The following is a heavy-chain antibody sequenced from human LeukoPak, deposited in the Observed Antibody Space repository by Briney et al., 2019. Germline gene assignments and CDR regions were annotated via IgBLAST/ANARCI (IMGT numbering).Heavy chain of an antibody. D-gene: IGHD3/OR15-3a*01. J-gene: IGHJ4*02. CDR2: IKRDGSDK. V-gene: IGHV3-7*01. Sequence: GGSLRLSCAVSGFTFCSFWMTWVRQAPGKAVVWLGSIKRDGSDKDYVDSVKGRFTNSRDNVKNSVYLQRDILRVEDTAVFYCARDSGTGWNYWGQGTLVTVVS. CDR3: ARDSGTGWNY. CDR1: GFTFCSFW.